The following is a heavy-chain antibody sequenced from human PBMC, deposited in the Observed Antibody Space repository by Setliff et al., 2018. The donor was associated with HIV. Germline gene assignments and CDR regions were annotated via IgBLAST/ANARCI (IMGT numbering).Heavy chain of an antibody. V-gene: IGHV1-46*01. CDR1: GYTFVNYG. Sequence: GASVKVSCKASGYTFVNYGISWVRQAPGQGLEWMGIINPTSGSTTFAQNFQGRVTMTRDTSTSTVYMELSSLRSEDTAMFYCARDVGGATNENYFDYWGQGTLVTVSS. CDR2: INPTSGST. D-gene: IGHD1-26*01. J-gene: IGHJ4*02. CDR3: ARDVGGATNENYFDY.